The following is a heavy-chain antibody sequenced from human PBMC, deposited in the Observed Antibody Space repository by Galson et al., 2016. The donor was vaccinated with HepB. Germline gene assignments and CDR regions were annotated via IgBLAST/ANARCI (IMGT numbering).Heavy chain of an antibody. D-gene: IGHD6-19*01. CDR1: GFTFSSYA. CDR3: AKAQSSAWCDFDY. Sequence: SLRLSCAASGFTFSSYALSWVRQAPGKGLEWVSVIDHSGGSTYYIGSVKGRFTISRDNSKNTLYLQMSSLRAEDTAVYYCAKAQSSAWCDFDYWGQGTLVTVSS. J-gene: IGHJ4*02. CDR2: IDHSGGST. V-gene: IGHV3-23*01.